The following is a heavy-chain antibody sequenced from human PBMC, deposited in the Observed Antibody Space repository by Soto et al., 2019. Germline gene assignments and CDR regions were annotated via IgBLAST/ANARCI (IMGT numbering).Heavy chain of an antibody. J-gene: IGHJ4*02. CDR2: ISGSGGST. D-gene: IGHD2-2*02. V-gene: IGHV3-23*01. CDR1: GFTFSSYA. Sequence: GGSLRLSCAASGFTFSSYAMSWVRQAPGKGLEWVLAISGSGGSTYYADSVKGRFTISRDNSKNTLYLQMNSLRAEDTAVYYCAKRYPYCSSTSCYRVGGEGGYWGQGTLVTVSS. CDR3: AKRYPYCSSTSCYRVGGEGGY.